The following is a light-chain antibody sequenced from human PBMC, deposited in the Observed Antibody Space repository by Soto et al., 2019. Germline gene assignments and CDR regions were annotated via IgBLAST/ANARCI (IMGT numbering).Light chain of an antibody. CDR2: NND. Sequence: QSVLTQPPSVSATPGQRVTISCSGSSSNIGRNTVYWYQQFPGSAPKLLIYNNDQRPSGVPDRFSASKSGTSASLAISGLQSEDEADYSCATWDDSLNACVFGAGTKLTVL. CDR1: SSNIGRNT. J-gene: IGLJ1*01. CDR3: ATWDDSLNACV. V-gene: IGLV1-44*01.